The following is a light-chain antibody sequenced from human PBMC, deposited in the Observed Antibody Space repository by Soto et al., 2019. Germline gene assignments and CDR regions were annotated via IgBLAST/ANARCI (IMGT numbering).Light chain of an antibody. Sequence: QSVLTQPRSVSGSPGQSVTISCTETSSDVGGYNYVSWYQQYSGKAPKLMIYDVSKRPSGVPDRFSGSKSGNTASLTISGLQGEDEADYYCCSYADTNTFVFGTGTKVTVL. J-gene: IGLJ1*01. CDR3: CSYADTNTFV. CDR2: DVS. CDR1: SSDVGGYNY. V-gene: IGLV2-11*01.